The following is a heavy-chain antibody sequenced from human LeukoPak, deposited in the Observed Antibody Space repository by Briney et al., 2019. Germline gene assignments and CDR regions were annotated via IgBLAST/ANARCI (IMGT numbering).Heavy chain of an antibody. CDR1: GFTFSSYS. CDR3: ARTIQLWLGVDY. V-gene: IGHV3-21*01. CDR2: ISSSSSYI. D-gene: IGHD5-18*01. J-gene: IGHJ4*02. Sequence: GGSLRLSCAASGFTFSSYSMNWVRQAPGKGLEWVSSISSSSSYIYYADSVKGRFTISRDNAKSSLYLRMNSLRAEDTAVYYCARTIQLWLGVDYWGQGTLVTVSS.